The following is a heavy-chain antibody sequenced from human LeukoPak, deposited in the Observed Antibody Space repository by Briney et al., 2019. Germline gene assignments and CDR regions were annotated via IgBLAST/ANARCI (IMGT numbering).Heavy chain of an antibody. CDR3: ARGPTISETGYFDY. J-gene: IGHJ4*03. CDR1: GGSFTGYY. CDR2: VNHRGDT. V-gene: IGHV4-34*01. D-gene: IGHD1-1*01. Sequence: SGTLSLTCAVYGGSFTGYYWSWIRQSPGKGLRWIAEVNHRGDTNYNPSVKGRVTISVDTSKNQFSLKVTSLTAADTAVYYCARGPTISETGYFDYWGQGTLVTVSS.